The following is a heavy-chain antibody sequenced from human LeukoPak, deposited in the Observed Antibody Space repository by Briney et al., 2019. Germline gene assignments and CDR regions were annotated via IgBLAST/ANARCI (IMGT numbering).Heavy chain of an antibody. J-gene: IGHJ4*02. Sequence: ASVKVSCKASGYTFTSYDINWVRQATGQGLEWMGWMNPNSGNTGYAQKFQGRVTMTRNTSISTAYMELSSLRSEDTAVYYCARAGIAAAGTPIDYWGQGTLVTVSS. D-gene: IGHD6-13*01. CDR1: GYTFTSYD. CDR3: ARAGIAAAGTPIDY. V-gene: IGHV1-8*01. CDR2: MNPNSGNT.